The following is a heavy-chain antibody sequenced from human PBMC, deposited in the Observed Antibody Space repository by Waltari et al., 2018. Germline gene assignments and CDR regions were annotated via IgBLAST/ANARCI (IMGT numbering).Heavy chain of an antibody. CDR2: ISGAVMTT. J-gene: IGHJ5*02. CDR1: GFTFTSYA. CDR3: AKDVALLVVPAAHDWFDP. Sequence: VQLVDSGGDMVQPGGSLRLSCAASGFTFTSYAMHWVRQAPGKGLGWVSGISGAVMTTYYADSVRGRFTISRYNAKNTVYLQMDSLRVEDTAVYYCAKDVALLVVPAAHDWFDPWGQGTLVTVSS. D-gene: IGHD2-2*01. V-gene: IGHV3-23*04.